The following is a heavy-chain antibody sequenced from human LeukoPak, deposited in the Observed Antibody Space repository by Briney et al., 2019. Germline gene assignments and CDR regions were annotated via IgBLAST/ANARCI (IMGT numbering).Heavy chain of an antibody. CDR2: ISHDGSNK. V-gene: IGHV3-30*03. CDR1: GFTFSSYG. CDR3: ARELSSGPFDY. Sequence: GGSLRLSCAASGFTFSSYGMHWVRQAPGKGLQWVALISHDGSNKYYADSVRGRFTISRDNSKNTLYLQMNSLRAEDTAVYYCARELSSGPFDYWGQGTLVTVSS. J-gene: IGHJ4*02. D-gene: IGHD2-15*01.